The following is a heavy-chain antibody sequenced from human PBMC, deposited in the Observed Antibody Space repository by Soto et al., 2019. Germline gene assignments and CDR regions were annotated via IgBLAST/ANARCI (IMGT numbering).Heavy chain of an antibody. V-gene: IGHV4-61*05. CDR2: IYYSGST. CDR1: GGSISSSSYY. Sequence: SETLSLTCTVSGGSISSSSYYWGWLRPPPGKGLEWIGYIYYSGSTNYNPSLKSRVTISVDTSKNQFSLKLSPVTAADTAVYYCARIMGFGELSINYYYGMDVWGQGTTVTVSS. CDR3: ARIMGFGELSINYYYGMDV. J-gene: IGHJ6*02. D-gene: IGHD3-10*01.